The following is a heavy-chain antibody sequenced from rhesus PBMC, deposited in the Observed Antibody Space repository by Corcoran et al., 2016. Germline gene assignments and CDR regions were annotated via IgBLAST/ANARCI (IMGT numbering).Heavy chain of an antibody. D-gene: IGHD2-2*01. CDR1: GGSISDSYR. CDR3: ARIASNRQNSWDV. V-gene: IGHV4S18*01. CDR2: IRGSRSSN. J-gene: IGHJ5-2*02. Sequence: QVQLQESGPGVVKPSETLSLTCAVSGGSISDSYRWGGIRPPPGKGGEGIGYIRGSRSSNFYNPPRKSRVTNSKDTSMNQFSLKLSSETAADTAVYYCARIASNRQNSWDVWGRGVLVTVSS.